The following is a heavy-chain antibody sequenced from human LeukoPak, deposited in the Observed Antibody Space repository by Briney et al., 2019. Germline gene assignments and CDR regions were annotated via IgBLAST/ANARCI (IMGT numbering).Heavy chain of an antibody. CDR1: GFTFSSYG. J-gene: IGHJ3*02. CDR2: ISGSGGST. CDR3: AKGHYYYDSMDAFDI. Sequence: GGTLRLSCAASGFTFSSYGMSWVRQALGKGLEWVSAISGSGGSTYYADSVKGRFTISRDNSKNTLYLQMNSLRAEDTAVYYCAKGHYYYDSMDAFDIWGQGTMVTVSS. D-gene: IGHD3-22*01. V-gene: IGHV3-23*01.